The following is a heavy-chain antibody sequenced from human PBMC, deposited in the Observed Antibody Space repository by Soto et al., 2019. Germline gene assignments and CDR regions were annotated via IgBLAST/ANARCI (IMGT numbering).Heavy chain of an antibody. CDR3: TTLVPS. V-gene: IGHV3-15*07. CDR1: GFNFSDAW. Sequence: EVQLVESGGGLVKPGGSLRLSCAASGFNFSDAWMNWVRQAPGKGLEWVGHVKTKTDGGTTEYAASLKGRFIVSRDDSRNTLYLQMNSLKSEETAMYYCTTLVPSWGQGTLVVVSS. J-gene: IGHJ4*02. D-gene: IGHD2-2*01. CDR2: VKTKTDGGTT.